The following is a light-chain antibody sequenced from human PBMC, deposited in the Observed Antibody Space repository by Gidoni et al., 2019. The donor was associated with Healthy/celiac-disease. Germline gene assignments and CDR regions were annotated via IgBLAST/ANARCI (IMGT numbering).Light chain of an antibody. J-gene: IGKJ2*01. CDR2: GAS. V-gene: IGKV3-20*01. CDR1: QSVSSSY. CDR3: QQYGSSPDT. Sequence: IVLPQSPHTLSLSPGERATISGRAIQSVSSSYLAWYQQKPGQAPRLLIYGASSRATGIPDRFSGSGSGTDFTLTISRLEPEDFAVYYCQQYGSSPDTFGQGTKLEIK.